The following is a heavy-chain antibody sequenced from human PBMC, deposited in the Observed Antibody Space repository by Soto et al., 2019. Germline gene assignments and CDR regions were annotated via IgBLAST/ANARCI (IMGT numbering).Heavy chain of an antibody. J-gene: IGHJ4*02. V-gene: IGHV3-15*01. CDR1: GFIFSNAW. Sequence: VGSLRLSCAASGFIFSNAWMSWVRQAPGKGLEWVGRIKSKINGGTTDYAAPVRGRFSISRDDSKNTLYLQMNSLKTEDTAVYYCTTDDPINRYWGQGTLVTVSS. CDR3: TTDDPINRY. CDR2: IKSKINGGTT.